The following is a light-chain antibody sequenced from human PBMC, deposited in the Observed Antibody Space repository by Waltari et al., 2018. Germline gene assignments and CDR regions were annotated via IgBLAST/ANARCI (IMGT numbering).Light chain of an antibody. Sequence: QSVLTQPPSVSGAPGQRVSISCPGTTSHIGAAYVVPWYQQGPGKAPKLIIYGINTRPVGVPDRFFGSQSGTSASLAIIGLQAEDEADYYCQSYDTTLSVVFGGGTKLTVL. CDR3: QSYDTTLSVV. J-gene: IGLJ2*01. V-gene: IGLV1-40*01. CDR2: GIN. CDR1: TSHIGAAYV.